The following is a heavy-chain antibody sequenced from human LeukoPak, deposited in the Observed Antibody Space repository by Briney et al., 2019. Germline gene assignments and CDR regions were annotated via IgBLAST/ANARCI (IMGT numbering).Heavy chain of an antibody. Sequence: SETLSLTCTVSGGSISSYYWSWVRQPPGKGLEWVGYIYNYGGSTKYNPSLESRVTISLDISKNQVSLKLRSVTAADTAVFYCARQTNWFDVWGQGTLVTVSS. CDR3: ARQTNWFDV. CDR1: GGSISSYY. J-gene: IGHJ5*02. CDR2: IYNYGGST. V-gene: IGHV4-59*08.